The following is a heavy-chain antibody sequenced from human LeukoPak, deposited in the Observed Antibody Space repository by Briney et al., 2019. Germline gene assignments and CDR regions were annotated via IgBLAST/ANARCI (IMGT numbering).Heavy chain of an antibody. CDR2: ISYDGSNK. Sequence: PGGSLRLSCAASGFTFSSYAMHWVRQAPGKGLEWVAVISYDGSNKYYADSMKGRFTISRDNSKNTLYLQMNSLRAEDTAVYYCARDTTGIAAAGLDYWGQGTLVTVSS. V-gene: IGHV3-30-3*01. CDR1: GFTFSSYA. CDR3: ARDTTGIAAAGLDY. D-gene: IGHD6-13*01. J-gene: IGHJ4*02.